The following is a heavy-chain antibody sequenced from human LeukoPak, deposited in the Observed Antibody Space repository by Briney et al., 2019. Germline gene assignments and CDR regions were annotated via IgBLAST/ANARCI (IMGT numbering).Heavy chain of an antibody. CDR3: ATESYSGSYLYAFDI. D-gene: IGHD1-26*01. Sequence: ASVKVSCKASGYTFTGYYMHWVRQAPGQGLEWMGWINPNSGGTNYAQKFQGRVTMTEDTSTDTAYMELSSLRSEDTAVYYCATESYSGSYLYAFDIWGQGTMVTVSS. CDR1: GYTFTGYY. CDR2: INPNSGGT. V-gene: IGHV1-2*02. J-gene: IGHJ3*02.